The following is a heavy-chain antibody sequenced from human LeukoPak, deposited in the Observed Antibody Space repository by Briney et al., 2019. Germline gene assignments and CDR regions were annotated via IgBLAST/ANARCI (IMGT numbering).Heavy chain of an antibody. CDR3: ARNERFLEGYDY. V-gene: IGHV4-61*02. D-gene: IGHD3-3*01. CDR2: IYTSGST. J-gene: IGHJ4*02. CDR1: GGSISSSSYY. Sequence: PSETLSLTCTVSGGSISSSSYYWSWIRQPAGKGLEWIGRIYTSGSTNYNPSLKSRVTISVDTSKNQFSLKLSSVTAADTAVYYCARNERFLEGYDYWGQGTLVTVSS.